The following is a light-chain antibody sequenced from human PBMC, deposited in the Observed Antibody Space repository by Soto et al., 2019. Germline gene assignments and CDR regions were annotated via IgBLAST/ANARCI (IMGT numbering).Light chain of an antibody. Sequence: QSALTQPPSASGSPGQSFSISCTGTKNDIGVYDVVSWYQHHPGKAPPLIIYEVVQRPSGVPDRFSGCKSGNTAYLTVSGLQAADEADYFCKSYAGSNTYVFGSGTKVTVL. J-gene: IGLJ1*01. CDR3: KSYAGSNTYV. V-gene: IGLV2-8*01. CDR1: KNDIGVYDV. CDR2: EVV.